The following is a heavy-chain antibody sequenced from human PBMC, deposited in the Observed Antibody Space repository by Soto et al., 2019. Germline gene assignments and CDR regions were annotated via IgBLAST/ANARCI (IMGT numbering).Heavy chain of an antibody. Sequence: ASVKVSCKASGYTFTSYGISWVRQAPGQGLEWMGWISAYNGNTNYAQKLQGRVTMATDTSTSTAYMELRSLRSDDTAVYYCARGDFWSGSPNWFDPWGQGTLVTVSS. CDR3: ARGDFWSGSPNWFDP. D-gene: IGHD3-3*01. CDR2: ISAYNGNT. J-gene: IGHJ5*02. V-gene: IGHV1-18*01. CDR1: GYTFTSYG.